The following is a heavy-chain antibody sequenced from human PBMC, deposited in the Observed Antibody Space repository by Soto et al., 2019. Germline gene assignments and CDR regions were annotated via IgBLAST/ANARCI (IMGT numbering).Heavy chain of an antibody. V-gene: IGHV6-1*01. CDR3: ARGYCSGGSCSSHYGMDV. CDR2: TYYRSKWYN. CDR1: GDSVSSNSAA. J-gene: IGHJ6*02. D-gene: IGHD2-15*01. Sequence: SQTLSLTCAISGDSVSSNSAAWHWIGQSPARGLERLGRTYYRSKWYNDYAVSVKSRITINPDTSKNQFSLQLNSVTPEDTAVYYCARGYCSGGSCSSHYGMDVWGQGTTVTVSS.